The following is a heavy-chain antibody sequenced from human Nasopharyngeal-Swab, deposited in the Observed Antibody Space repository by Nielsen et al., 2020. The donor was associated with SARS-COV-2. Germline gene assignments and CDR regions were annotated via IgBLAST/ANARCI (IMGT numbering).Heavy chain of an antibody. J-gene: IGHJ4*02. CDR3: ARDVDYYDSSGQPLHFDY. CDR1: GFTFSSYG. V-gene: IGHV3-30*03. CDR2: ISYDGSNK. D-gene: IGHD3-22*01. Sequence: GESLKISCAASGFTFSSYGMHWVRQAPGTGLEWVAVISYDGSNKYYADSVKGRFTISRDNSKNTLYLQMNSLRAEDTAVYYCARDVDYYDSSGQPLHFDYWGQGTLVTVSS.